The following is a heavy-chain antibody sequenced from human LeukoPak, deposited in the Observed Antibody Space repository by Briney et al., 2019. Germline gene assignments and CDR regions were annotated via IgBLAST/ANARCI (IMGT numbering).Heavy chain of an antibody. Sequence: GGSVRLSCAASGFTFSSYWMSWVRQAPGKGLEWVANIKQDGSEKYYVDSVKGRFTISRDNAKNSLYLQMNSLRAEDTAVYYCATTSRTYYYDSSGYYASVQGLFDYWGQGTLVTVSS. CDR2: IKQDGSEK. CDR1: GFTFSSYW. CDR3: ATTSRTYYYDSSGYYASVQGLFDY. D-gene: IGHD3-22*01. J-gene: IGHJ4*02. V-gene: IGHV3-7*01.